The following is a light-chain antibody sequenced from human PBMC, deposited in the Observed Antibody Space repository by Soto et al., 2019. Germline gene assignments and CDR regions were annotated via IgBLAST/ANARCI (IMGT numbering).Light chain of an antibody. CDR1: QSVSSN. Sequence: MMMTQSPATLSVSPGERATLSCRASQSVSSNLAWYQQKPGQAPRLLIYGASTRPTGTPARFSGSGSGTEFTLPISSLQSEDFAVYYCQQYNNWPLPFGGGTKV. CDR2: GAS. CDR3: QQYNNWPLP. V-gene: IGKV3-15*01. J-gene: IGKJ4*01.